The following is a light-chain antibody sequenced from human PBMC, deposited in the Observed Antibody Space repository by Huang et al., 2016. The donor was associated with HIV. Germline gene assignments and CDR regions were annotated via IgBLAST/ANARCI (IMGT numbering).Light chain of an antibody. Sequence: DIQMTQSPTSLSASVGDRVTITCRANQGIANYLDWYQQKPGKVPQLLIYASSTVQAGGPSRFSGSGSVTDFTLTISSLQPEDVATDYCQGYNSAPFTFGPGTKVDLK. J-gene: IGKJ3*01. V-gene: IGKV1-27*01. CDR3: QGYNSAPFT. CDR1: QGIANY. CDR2: ASS.